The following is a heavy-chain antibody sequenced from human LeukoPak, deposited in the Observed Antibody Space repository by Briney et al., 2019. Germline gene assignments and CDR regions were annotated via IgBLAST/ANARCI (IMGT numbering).Heavy chain of an antibody. V-gene: IGHV4-34*01. CDR1: GGSLSGYY. D-gene: IGHD3-22*01. CDR2: INHSGST. CDR3: ARAGSNFYDSSGYYWDYYYYMDV. J-gene: IGHJ6*03. Sequence: SETLSLTCAVYGGSLSGYYWSWIRQPPGKGLEWIGEINHSGSTNYNPSLKSRVTISVDTSKNQFSLKLSSVTAADTAVYYCARAGSNFYDSSGYYWDYYYYMDVWGKGTTVTVSS.